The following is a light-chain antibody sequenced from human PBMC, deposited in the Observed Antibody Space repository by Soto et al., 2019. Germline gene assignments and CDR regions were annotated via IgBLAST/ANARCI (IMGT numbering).Light chain of an antibody. J-gene: IGKJ1*01. V-gene: IGKV3D-20*01. CDR3: QQYGGSPPT. Sequence: EIGFTQSPSTLSLSPSERSTLSCGASQSVYTSYLAWYQQKPGLAPRLLIYDASSRAAGIPDRFSGSGSGTDFTLTISRLEPEDFAVYYCQQYGGSPPTFGQGTKVDIK. CDR2: DAS. CDR1: QSVYTSY.